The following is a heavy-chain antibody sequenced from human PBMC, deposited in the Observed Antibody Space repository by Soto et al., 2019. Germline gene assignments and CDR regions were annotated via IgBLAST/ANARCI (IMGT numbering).Heavy chain of an antibody. CDR1: GYTFTSYD. CDR2: MNPNSGNT. CDR3: ARGREYCSGGSCYGAFDI. J-gene: IGHJ3*02. D-gene: IGHD2-15*01. Sequence: QVQLVQSGAEVKKPGASVKVSCKASGYTFTSYDINWVRQATGQGLEWMGWMNPNSGNTGYAQKFQGRVIMTRNTSISTAYMELSSLRSEDTAVYYCARGREYCSGGSCYGAFDIWGQGTMVTVSS. V-gene: IGHV1-8*01.